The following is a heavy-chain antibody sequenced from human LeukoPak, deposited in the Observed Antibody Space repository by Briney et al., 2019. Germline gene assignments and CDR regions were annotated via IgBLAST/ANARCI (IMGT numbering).Heavy chain of an antibody. CDR2: INHSGST. J-gene: IGHJ4*02. Sequence: SETLFLTCAVYGGSFSGYYWSWIRQPPGKGLEWIGEINHSGSTNYNPSLKSRVTISVDTSKNQFSLKLSSVTAADTAVYYCASGYDSSGYGQGYWGQGTLVTVSS. CDR3: ASGYDSSGYGQGY. V-gene: IGHV4-34*01. D-gene: IGHD3-22*01. CDR1: GGSFSGYY.